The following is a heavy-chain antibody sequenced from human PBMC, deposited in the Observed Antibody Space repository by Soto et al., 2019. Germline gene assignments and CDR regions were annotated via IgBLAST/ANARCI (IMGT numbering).Heavy chain of an antibody. D-gene: IGHD1-26*01. Sequence: SETLSLTCTVSGGSISSGDYYWSWIRQPPGKGLEWIGYIYYSGSTYYNPSLKSRVTISVDTSKNQFSLKLSSVTAADTAVYYCAREVEGAARYFNWFDPWGQGTLVTVSS. J-gene: IGHJ5*02. CDR3: AREVEGAARYFNWFDP. CDR1: GGSISSGDYY. V-gene: IGHV4-30-4*01. CDR2: IYYSGST.